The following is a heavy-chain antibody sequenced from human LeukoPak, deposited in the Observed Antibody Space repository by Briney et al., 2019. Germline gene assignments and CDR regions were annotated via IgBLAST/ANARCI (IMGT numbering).Heavy chain of an antibody. J-gene: IGHJ4*02. CDR2: IYYSGST. CDR3: ARRAYSSGYYYFDY. D-gene: IGHD3-22*01. V-gene: IGHV4-59*01. Sequence: SETLSLTCTVSGGSITSYYWSWIRQPPGKGLEWIGYIYYSGSTNYNPSLKSRVTISVDTSKNQFSLKLSSVTAADTAVYYCARRAYSSGYYYFDYWGQGALVTVSS. CDR1: GGSITSYY.